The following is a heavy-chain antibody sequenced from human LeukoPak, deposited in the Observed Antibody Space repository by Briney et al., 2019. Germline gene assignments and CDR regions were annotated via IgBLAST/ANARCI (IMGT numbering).Heavy chain of an antibody. CDR2: IYTSGST. Sequence: PSETLSLTCTVSGGSISSYYWSWIRQPAGKGLEWIGRIYTSGSTNYNPSLKSRVTMLVDTSKNQFSLKLSSVTAADTAVYYCARVGGYCSSTSCFGPWGQGTLVTVSS. CDR3: ARVGGYCSSTSCFGP. D-gene: IGHD2-2*01. CDR1: GGSISSYY. J-gene: IGHJ5*02. V-gene: IGHV4-4*07.